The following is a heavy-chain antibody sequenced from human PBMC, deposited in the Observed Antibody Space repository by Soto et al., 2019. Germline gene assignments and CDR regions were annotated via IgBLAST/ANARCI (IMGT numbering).Heavy chain of an antibody. J-gene: IGHJ6*02. CDR1: GGTFSRYA. CDR3: ARSFIVVVVAAHYYYGMDV. Sequence: GASVKVSCKASGGTFSRYAISWVRQAPGQGLEWMGGIIPIFGTANYAQKLQGRVTITADESTSTAYMELSSQISEDTAVYYCARSFIVVVVAAHYYYGMDVWGQGTTVTVSS. V-gene: IGHV1-69*13. D-gene: IGHD2-15*01. CDR2: IIPIFGTA.